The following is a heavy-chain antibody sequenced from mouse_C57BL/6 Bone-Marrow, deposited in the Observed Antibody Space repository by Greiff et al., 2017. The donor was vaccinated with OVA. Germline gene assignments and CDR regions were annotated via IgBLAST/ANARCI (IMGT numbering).Heavy chain of an antibody. CDR2: ISYDGSN. V-gene: IGHV3-6*01. CDR1: GYSITSGYY. CDR3: ARERTGAY. D-gene: IGHD3-3*01. J-gene: IGHJ3*01. Sequence: EVKLVESGPGLVKPSQSLSLTCSVTGYSITSGYYWNWIRQFPGNKLEWMGYISYDGSNNYNPSLKNRISITRDTSKNQFFLKLNSVTTEDTATYYCARERTGAYWGQGTLVTVSA.